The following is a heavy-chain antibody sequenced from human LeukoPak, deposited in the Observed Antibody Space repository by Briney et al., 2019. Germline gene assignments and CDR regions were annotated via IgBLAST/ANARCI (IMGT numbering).Heavy chain of an antibody. CDR3: AREEYDILTGYLNWFDP. D-gene: IGHD3-9*01. J-gene: IGHJ5*02. Sequence: GGSLRLSCAASGFTVSSNYMSWVRQAPGKGLEWVSVIYSGGSTYYVDSVKGRFTISRDNSKNTLYLQMNSLRAEDTAVYYCAREEYDILTGYLNWFDPWGQGTLVTVSS. CDR2: IYSGGST. V-gene: IGHV3-53*01. CDR1: GFTVSSNY.